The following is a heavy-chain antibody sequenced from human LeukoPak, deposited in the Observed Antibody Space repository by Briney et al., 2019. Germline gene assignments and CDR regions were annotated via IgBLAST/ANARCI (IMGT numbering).Heavy chain of an antibody. Sequence: ASVKVSCKASGYTFTGYYMHWVRQAPGQGLEWMGWINPNSGVTNYAQKFRGRVTMTKDTSISTAYMELSGLKSDDTAVYFCARDSSGYFFLPFDYWGQGTLVIVSS. D-gene: IGHD6-19*01. V-gene: IGHV1-2*02. CDR3: ARDSSGYFFLPFDY. CDR2: INPNSGVT. CDR1: GYTFTGYY. J-gene: IGHJ4*02.